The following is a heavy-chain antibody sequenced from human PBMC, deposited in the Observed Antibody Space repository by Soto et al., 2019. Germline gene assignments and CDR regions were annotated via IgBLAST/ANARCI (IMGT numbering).Heavy chain of an antibody. CDR3: ASTGLRYFDWLLGFDY. CDR1: GGTFSSYA. CDR2: IIPILGTA. D-gene: IGHD3-9*01. J-gene: IGHJ4*02. Sequence: PSVKVSCKASGGTFSSYAISWVRQAPGQGLDWLGGIIPILGTANYAQKFQGRVTITADESTSTAYMELSSLRSEDTAVYYCASTGLRYFDWLLGFDYWGQGTLVTVSS. V-gene: IGHV1-69*13.